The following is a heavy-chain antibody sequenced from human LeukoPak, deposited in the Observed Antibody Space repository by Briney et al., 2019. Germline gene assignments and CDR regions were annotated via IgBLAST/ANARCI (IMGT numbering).Heavy chain of an antibody. V-gene: IGHV1-18*01. CDR2: ISAYNGNT. J-gene: IGHJ5*02. CDR1: GYTFTSYG. Sequence: ASGKVSCKASGYTFTSYGISWVRQAPGQGLEWMGWISAYNGNTNYAQKLQGRVTMTTDTSTSTAYMELRSLRSDDTAVYYCARDNRDIVVVPAVPNWFDPWGQGTLVTVSS. D-gene: IGHD2-2*01. CDR3: ARDNRDIVVVPAVPNWFDP.